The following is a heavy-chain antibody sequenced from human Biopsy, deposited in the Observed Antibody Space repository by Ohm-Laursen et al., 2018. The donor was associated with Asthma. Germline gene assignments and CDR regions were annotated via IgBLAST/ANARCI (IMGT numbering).Heavy chain of an antibody. CDR3: ASRGGDFWSGYYMDY. V-gene: IGHV3-30*03. CDR1: GFSFSKYG. D-gene: IGHD3-3*01. CDR2: ISFDGRYE. J-gene: IGHJ4*02. Sequence: SLRLSCTASGFSFSKYGIHWVRQAPGKGPEWVALISFDGRYEYYADSVKGRFTISRDNPMKRLYLQMSSLTAEDTAVYYCASRGGDFWSGYYMDYWGQGTLVTVSS.